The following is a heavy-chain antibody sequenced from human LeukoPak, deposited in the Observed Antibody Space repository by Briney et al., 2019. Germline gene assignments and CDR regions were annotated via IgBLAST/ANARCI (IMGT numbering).Heavy chain of an antibody. V-gene: IGHV3-7*01. Sequence: GWSLRLSCAASGFTFSTDWMSWVRQSTGNGLELVANIKQDGSEKYYVDSVKGRFTISRDNAKNSLYLQMNSLRAEDTAVFFRAKDGIRYFDWLLSSFFDYWGQGTLVTVSS. CDR1: GFTFSTDW. D-gene: IGHD3-9*01. CDR3: AKDGIRYFDWLLSSFFDY. CDR2: IKQDGSEK. J-gene: IGHJ4*02.